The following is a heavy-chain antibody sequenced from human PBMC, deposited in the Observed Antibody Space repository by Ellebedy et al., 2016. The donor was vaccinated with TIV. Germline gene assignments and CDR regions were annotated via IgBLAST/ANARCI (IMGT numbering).Heavy chain of an antibody. D-gene: IGHD2/OR15-2a*01. CDR2: ISGSGSDT. Sequence: PGGSLRLSCAGFTVSSNYMSWVRQAPAKGLEWVSGISGSGSDTYYAEAVKGRFTISRDNSKSTLYVQMNSLRVEDTAIYYCAKRDHSDSTTFSPLFASWGLGTLVIVSS. V-gene: IGHV3-23*01. J-gene: IGHJ4*02. CDR1: GFTVSSNY. CDR3: AKRDHSDSTTFSPLFAS.